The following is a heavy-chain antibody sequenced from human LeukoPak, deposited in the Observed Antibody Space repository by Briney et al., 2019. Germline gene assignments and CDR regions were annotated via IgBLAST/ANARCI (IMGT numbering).Heavy chain of an antibody. D-gene: IGHD2-2*01. Sequence: KTGGSLRLSCAASGFTFSSYSMNWVRQAPGKGLEWVSSISSSSSYIYYADSVKGRFTISRDNAKNSLYLQMNSLRAEDTAVYYCARAVVVPAAISYYYGMDVWGQGTTVTVSS. CDR1: GFTFSSYS. CDR2: ISSSSSYI. J-gene: IGHJ6*02. V-gene: IGHV3-21*01. CDR3: ARAVVVPAAISYYYGMDV.